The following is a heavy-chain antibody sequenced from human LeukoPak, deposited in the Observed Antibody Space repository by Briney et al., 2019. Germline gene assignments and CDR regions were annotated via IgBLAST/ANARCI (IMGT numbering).Heavy chain of an antibody. D-gene: IGHD3-10*01. CDR2: IKQDGSEK. CDR3: AREADGGGFDY. Sequence: GGSLRLSCAASGFTFSSYWMSWVRQAPGKGLEWVANIKQDGSEKDYVDSVKSRFTISRDNAKNSLYLQINSLRAEDMAVYYCAREADGGGFDYWGQGTLVTVSS. CDR1: GFTFSSYW. J-gene: IGHJ4*02. V-gene: IGHV3-7*01.